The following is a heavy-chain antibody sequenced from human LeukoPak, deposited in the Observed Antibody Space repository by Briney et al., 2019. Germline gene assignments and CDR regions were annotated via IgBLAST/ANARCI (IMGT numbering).Heavy chain of an antibody. CDR1: GYSFTNYW. CDR3: ARKSYSASWHYFDY. Sequence: GESLKISCKGSGYSFTNYWIGWVRQMPGKGLEWMGIIYHGDSDTRYSPSFQGQVTISVDKSISTAYLQWSSLKASDTAIYYCARKSYSASWHYFDYWGQGTLVTVSS. V-gene: IGHV5-51*01. CDR2: IYHGDSDT. D-gene: IGHD6-13*01. J-gene: IGHJ4*02.